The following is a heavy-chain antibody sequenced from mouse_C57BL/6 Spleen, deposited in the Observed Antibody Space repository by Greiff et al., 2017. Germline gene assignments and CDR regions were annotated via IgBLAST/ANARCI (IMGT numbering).Heavy chain of an antibody. CDR3: ARRGYYGSSYDYAMDY. Sequence: VQLQQSGAELVMPGASVKLSCKASGYTFTSYWMHWVKQRPGQGLEWIGEIDPSDSYTNYNQKFKGKSTLTVDKSSSTAYMQLSSLTSEDSAVYYCARRGYYGSSYDYAMDYWGQGTSVTVSS. CDR1: GYTFTSYW. J-gene: IGHJ4*01. D-gene: IGHD1-1*01. CDR2: IDPSDSYT. V-gene: IGHV1-69*01.